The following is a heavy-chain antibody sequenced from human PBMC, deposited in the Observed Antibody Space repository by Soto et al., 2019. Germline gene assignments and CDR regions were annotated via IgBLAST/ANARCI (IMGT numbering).Heavy chain of an antibody. V-gene: IGHV1-69*13. CDR3: ARARGYSYGDYYFDY. Sequence: SMNVYCKTSGGTISIYAISWVRQAPRQGLEWMGGIIPIFGTANYAQKFQGRVTITADESTSTAYMELSSLRSEDTAVYYCARARGYSYGDYYFDYWGQGTLVTVSS. CDR2: IIPIFGTA. J-gene: IGHJ4*02. D-gene: IGHD5-18*01. CDR1: GGTISIYA.